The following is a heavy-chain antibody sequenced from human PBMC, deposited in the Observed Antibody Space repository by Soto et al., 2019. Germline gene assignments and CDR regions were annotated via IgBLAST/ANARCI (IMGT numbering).Heavy chain of an antibody. V-gene: IGHV3-23*01. D-gene: IGHD2-2*01. CDR3: AKGLSRSIAPWFDF. CDR1: GFTFSCYW. Sequence: PGGSLRLSCAASGFTFSCYWMHWVRQAPGKGLEWVSVISGNDESTYYADAVKGRATISRGNSGDTLHLQINSLRAEDTAIYYCAKGLSRSIAPWFDFWGQGTLVTVSS. CDR2: ISGNDEST. J-gene: IGHJ4*02.